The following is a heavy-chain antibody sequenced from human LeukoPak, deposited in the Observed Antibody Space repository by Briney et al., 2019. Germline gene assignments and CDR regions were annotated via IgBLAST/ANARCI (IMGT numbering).Heavy chain of an antibody. CDR2: MNPNSGNT. V-gene: IGHV1-8*01. D-gene: IGHD5-18*01. J-gene: IGHJ5*02. Sequence: ASVKVSCKASGYTFTSYDINWVRQATGQGLEWMGWMNPNSGNTGYAQKFQGRVTMTRNTSISTAYMELSSLRSEDTAMYYCARGGFSYGYNWFDPWGQGTLVTVSS. CDR3: ARGGFSYGYNWFDP. CDR1: GYTFTSYD.